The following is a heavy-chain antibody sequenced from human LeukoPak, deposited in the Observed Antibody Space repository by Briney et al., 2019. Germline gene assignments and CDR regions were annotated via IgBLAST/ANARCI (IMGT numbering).Heavy chain of an antibody. Sequence: ASAKVSCKASGYTFTNYGITWVRQASGQGLEWVGWISAYTDKTNYAQKFQGRVTMTTDTSTTTAYMELRSLRSDDTAIYYCARGDGYCSGGSCMIFDYWGQGTLVTVSS. CDR1: GYTFTNYG. CDR2: ISAYTDKT. CDR3: ARGDGYCSGGSCMIFDY. V-gene: IGHV1-18*01. J-gene: IGHJ4*02. D-gene: IGHD2-15*01.